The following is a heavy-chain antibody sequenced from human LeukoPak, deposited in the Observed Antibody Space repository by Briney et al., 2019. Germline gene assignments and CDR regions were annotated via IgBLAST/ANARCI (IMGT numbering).Heavy chain of an antibody. CDR3: AXXXXXXXPSPADYFDY. V-gene: IGHV1-2*02. J-gene: IGHJ4*02. Sequence: ASVKVSCKASGYTFTGYYMHWVRQAPGQGLEWMGWINPNSGGTNYAQKFQGRVTMTRDTSISTAYMELSRLRSDDTAVYYCAXXXXXXXPSPADYFDYWGQGTLVTVSS. CDR1: GYTFTGYY. CDR2: INPNSGGT.